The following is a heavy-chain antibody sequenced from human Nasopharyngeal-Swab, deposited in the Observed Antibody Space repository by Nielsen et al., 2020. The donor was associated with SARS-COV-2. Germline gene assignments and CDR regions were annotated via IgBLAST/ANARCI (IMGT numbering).Heavy chain of an antibody. J-gene: IGHJ6*03. CDR2: IYYSGST. D-gene: IGHD3-10*01. Sequence: WIRQPPGKGLEWIGYIYYSGSTYYNPSLKSRVTILVDTSKNQFSLKLSSVTAADTAVYYCARGGGWFGELLGGYYYYYYMDVWGKGTTVTVSS. V-gene: IGHV4-31*02. CDR3: ARGGGWFGELLGGYYYYYYMDV.